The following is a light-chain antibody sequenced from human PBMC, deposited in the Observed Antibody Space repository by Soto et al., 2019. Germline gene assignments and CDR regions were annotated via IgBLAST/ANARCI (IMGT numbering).Light chain of an antibody. V-gene: IGKV3-20*01. CDR2: GAS. Sequence: EIVMTQSPATLSVSPGERATVSCRASQSVSSNYLAWYQQKPGQAPRLLIHGASTRATGVPDRFSGSGSGTDFTLTISRLEPEDFAVYHCQQYGSLSWTFGQGTKVDIK. J-gene: IGKJ1*01. CDR1: QSVSSNY. CDR3: QQYGSLSWT.